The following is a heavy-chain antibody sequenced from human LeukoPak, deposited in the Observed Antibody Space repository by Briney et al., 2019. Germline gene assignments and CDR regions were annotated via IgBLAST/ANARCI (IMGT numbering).Heavy chain of an antibody. Sequence: GGSLRLSCAASRFTFSSYWMHWVRQAPGKGLVWVSRINSDGSSTSYADSVKGRFTISRDNAKNTLYLQMNSLRAEDTAVYYCARFYDSSGYLDYWGQGTLVTVSS. CDR3: ARFYDSSGYLDY. CDR2: INSDGSST. J-gene: IGHJ4*02. V-gene: IGHV3-74*01. CDR1: RFTFSSYW. D-gene: IGHD3-22*01.